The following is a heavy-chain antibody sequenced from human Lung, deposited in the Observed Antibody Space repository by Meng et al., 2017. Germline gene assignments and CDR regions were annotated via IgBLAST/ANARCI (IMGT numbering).Heavy chain of an antibody. V-gene: IGHV4-34*01. J-gene: IGHJ4*02. CDR1: CGYFSDYY. Sequence: GELLQGGGGLLKPSETLSLTCVVACGYFSDYYWSWSRQPPGKGLEWIGEINHSGSTNYNPSLESRATISVDTSQNNLSLKLSSVTAADSAVYYCARGPTTMAHDFDYWGQGTLVTVSS. CDR2: INHSGST. D-gene: IGHD4-11*01. CDR3: ARGPTTMAHDFDY.